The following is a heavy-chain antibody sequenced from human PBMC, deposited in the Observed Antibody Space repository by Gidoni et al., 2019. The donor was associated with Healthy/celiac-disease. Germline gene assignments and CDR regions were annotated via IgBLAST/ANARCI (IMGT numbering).Heavy chain of an antibody. J-gene: IGHJ4*02. Sequence: EVQLVESGGGLVQPGGSLRLSCAASGFTCSSYSMNWVRQAPGKGLGWVSYISSSSSTIYYADSVKGRFTISRDNAKNSLYLQMNSLRAEDTAVYYCASVLGYCSSTSCYGYFDYWGQGTLVTVSS. CDR2: ISSSSSTI. V-gene: IGHV3-48*01. CDR1: GFTCSSYS. CDR3: ASVLGYCSSTSCYGYFDY. D-gene: IGHD2-2*01.